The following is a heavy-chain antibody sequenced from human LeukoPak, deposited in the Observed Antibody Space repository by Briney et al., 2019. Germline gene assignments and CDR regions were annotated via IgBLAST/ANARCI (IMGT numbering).Heavy chain of an antibody. J-gene: IGHJ4*02. Sequence: PGRSLRLSCAASGFTFSSYGMHWVRQAPGKGLEWVAVIWYDGSNKYYADSVKGRFTISRDNSKNTLYLQMNSLRAEDTAVYYCARDSSSWYYFVYWGQGTLVSVSS. V-gene: IGHV3-33*01. CDR3: ARDSSSWYYFVY. CDR2: IWYDGSNK. CDR1: GFTFSSYG. D-gene: IGHD6-13*01.